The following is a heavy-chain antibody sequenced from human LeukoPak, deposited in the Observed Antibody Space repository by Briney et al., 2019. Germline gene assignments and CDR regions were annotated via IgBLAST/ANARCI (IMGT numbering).Heavy chain of an antibody. D-gene: IGHD3-22*01. J-gene: IGHJ3*02. Sequence: SSETLSLTCAVYGGSFSGYYWSWIRQPPGKGLEWIGEINHSGSTNYNPSLKSRVTISVDTSKNQFSLKLSSVTAADMAVYYCAKAVVVSTTRLGPFDTWGQGTMVTVSS. CDR3: AKAVVVSTTRLGPFDT. V-gene: IGHV4-34*01. CDR1: GGSFSGYY. CDR2: INHSGST.